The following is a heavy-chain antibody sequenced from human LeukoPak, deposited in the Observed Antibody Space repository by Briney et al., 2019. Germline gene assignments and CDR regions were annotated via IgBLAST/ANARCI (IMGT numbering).Heavy chain of an antibody. D-gene: IGHD5-18*01. Sequence: KPSETLSLTCTVSGVSISSYYWSWLRQPPGKGREWTGYIYYSGSTNYNPSLKSRVTISVDTSKTQLSLKLSSVTAADTAVYYCARARVDTAMVDYWGQGTLVTVSS. V-gene: IGHV4-59*01. CDR1: GVSISSYY. CDR3: ARARVDTAMVDY. CDR2: IYYSGST. J-gene: IGHJ4*02.